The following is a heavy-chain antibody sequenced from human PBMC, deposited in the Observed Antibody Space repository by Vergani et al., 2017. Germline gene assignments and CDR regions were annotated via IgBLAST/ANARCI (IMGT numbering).Heavy chain of an antibody. V-gene: IGHV3-64*04. J-gene: IGHJ3*02. CDR3: ASASGYYDSSGYYGEVLFAFDI. CDR2: ISSNGGST. CDR1: GFTFSSYA. D-gene: IGHD3-22*01. Sequence: VQLVESGGGLVQPGGSLRLSCSASGFTFSSYAMHWVRQAPGKGLEYVSAISSNGGSTYYADSVKGRFTISRDNAKNSLYLQMNSLRAEDTAVYYCASASGYYDSSGYYGEVLFAFDIWGQGTMVTVSS.